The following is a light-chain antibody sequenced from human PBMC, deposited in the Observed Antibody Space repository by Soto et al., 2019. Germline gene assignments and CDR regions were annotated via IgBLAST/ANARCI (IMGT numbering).Light chain of an antibody. J-gene: IGKJ1*01. CDR2: KAS. CDR1: QSITGW. V-gene: IGKV1-5*03. Sequence: DIQMTQFPSTLSASVGDRVTITCRASQSITGWVAWYQQKPGKAPNLLIYKASSLKSGVPSRFSGSGSGTEFTLTISSLQPDDFATYFCHQYNSYSPTLGQGTKVDIK. CDR3: HQYNSYSPT.